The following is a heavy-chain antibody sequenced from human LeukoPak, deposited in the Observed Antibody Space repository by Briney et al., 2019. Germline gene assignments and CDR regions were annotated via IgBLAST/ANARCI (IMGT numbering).Heavy chain of an antibody. V-gene: IGHV4-39*07. CDR2: IYYSEST. CDR3: ASQPPATYGGGFCDP. J-gene: IGHJ5*02. CDR1: GGSISSNAYY. D-gene: IGHD3-16*01. Sequence: PSETLSLTCTVSGGSISSNAYYWGWNRQPPGKGLEWIGRIYYSESTYSNASLKRRVTTALDTSHNQFFLNMSSVTAADAALYYSASQPPATYGGGFCDPWGQRPRVSVSS.